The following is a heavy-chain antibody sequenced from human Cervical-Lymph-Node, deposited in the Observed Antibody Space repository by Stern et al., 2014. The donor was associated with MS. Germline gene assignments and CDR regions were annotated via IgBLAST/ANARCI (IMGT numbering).Heavy chain of an antibody. Sequence: VQLVESGAEVKKPGASVKVSCKASGYTFGSYGFHWVRQAPGQGLQWIGWIDVYSGNTKNAQMCQGRVTLTTDTSTNTAYMELRSLKPDDTAMYYCARDKREGDYWGQGTLVTVSS. V-gene: IGHV1-18*01. J-gene: IGHJ4*02. CDR1: GYTFGSYG. CDR2: IDVYSGNT. D-gene: IGHD1-26*01. CDR3: ARDKREGDY.